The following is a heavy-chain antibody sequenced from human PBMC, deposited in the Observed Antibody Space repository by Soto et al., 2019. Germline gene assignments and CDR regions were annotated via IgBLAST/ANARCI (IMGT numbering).Heavy chain of an antibody. V-gene: IGHV1-18*01. Sequence: ASVKVSCKASGYTFTSYGISWVRQAPGQGLEWMGWISAFNGNTNYAQKLQDRVTMTTDTSTSTAYMELRSLRSDDTAVYYCARDPRIAVAGDSDDWGQGTLVTVSS. CDR3: ARDPRIAVAGDSDD. CDR1: GYTFTSYG. CDR2: ISAFNGNT. D-gene: IGHD6-19*01. J-gene: IGHJ4*02.